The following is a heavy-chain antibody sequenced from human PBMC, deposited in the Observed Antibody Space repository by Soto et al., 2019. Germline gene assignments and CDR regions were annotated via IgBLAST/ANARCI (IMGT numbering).Heavy chain of an antibody. CDR1: GYTFTGYY. Sequence: GASVKVSCKASGYTFTGYYMHWVRQAPGQGLEWMGWINPNSGGTNYAQKFQGWVTMTRDTSISTAYMELSRRRSDDTAVYYCARQHYYASSDMNFDYWGQRTLVAVSS. CDR3: ARQHYYASSDMNFDY. V-gene: IGHV1-2*04. D-gene: IGHD3-22*01. CDR2: INPNSGGT. J-gene: IGHJ4*02.